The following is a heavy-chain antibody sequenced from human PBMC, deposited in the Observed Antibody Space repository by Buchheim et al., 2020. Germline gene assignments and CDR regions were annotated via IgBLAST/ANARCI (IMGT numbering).Heavy chain of an antibody. CDR3: ARGKQRPSIAVAGIGAKDIGCFDY. D-gene: IGHD6-19*01. CDR2: INHSGST. J-gene: IGHJ4*02. Sequence: QVQLQQWGAGLLKPSETLSLTCAVYGGSFSGYYWSWIRQPPGKGLEWIGEINHSGSTNYNPSLKSRVTISVDTSKNQFSLKLSSVTAADTAVYYCARGKQRPSIAVAGIGAKDIGCFDYWGQGTLVTVSS. CDR1: GGSFSGYY. V-gene: IGHV4-34*01.